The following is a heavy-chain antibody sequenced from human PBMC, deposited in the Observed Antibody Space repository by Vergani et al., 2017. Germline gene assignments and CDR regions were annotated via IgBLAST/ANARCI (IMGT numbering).Heavy chain of an antibody. CDR2: ISSSGSTI. CDR1: GFTFSSYE. D-gene: IGHD2-2*01. Sequence: EVQLVESGGGLVQPGGSLRLSCAASGFTFSSYEMNWVRQAPGKGLEWVSYISSSGSTIYYADSVKGGFTISRDNAKNSLYLQMNSLRAEDTAVYYCARESYTGCSSTSCYPFDYWGQGTLVTVSS. CDR3: ARESYTGCSSTSCYPFDY. J-gene: IGHJ4*02. V-gene: IGHV3-48*03.